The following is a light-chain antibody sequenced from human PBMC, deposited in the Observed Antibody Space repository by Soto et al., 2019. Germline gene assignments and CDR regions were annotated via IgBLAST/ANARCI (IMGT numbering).Light chain of an antibody. CDR1: QSVSSSY. Sequence: EIVLTQSPGTLSLSPGERATLSCRARQSVSSSYLAWYQQKPGQAPRLLIYGASSRATGIPDRFSGSGSGTDFTLTISRLEPEDFAVYYCQQYGSSPPEYTFGQGTKLEIK. J-gene: IGKJ2*01. CDR2: GAS. V-gene: IGKV3-20*01. CDR3: QQYGSSPPEYT.